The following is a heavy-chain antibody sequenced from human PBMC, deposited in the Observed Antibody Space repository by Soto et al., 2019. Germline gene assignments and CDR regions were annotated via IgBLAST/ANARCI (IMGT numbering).Heavy chain of an antibody. CDR3: ARDFDSSGYYSRGAFDI. J-gene: IGHJ3*02. CDR1: GFTFSSYS. D-gene: IGHD3-22*01. Sequence: LRLSCAASGFTFSSYSMNWVRQAPGKGLEWVSSISSSSSYIYYADSVKGRFTISRDNAKNSLYLQMNSLRAEDTAVHYCARDFDSSGYYSRGAFDIWGQGTMVTVSS. CDR2: ISSSSSYI. V-gene: IGHV3-21*01.